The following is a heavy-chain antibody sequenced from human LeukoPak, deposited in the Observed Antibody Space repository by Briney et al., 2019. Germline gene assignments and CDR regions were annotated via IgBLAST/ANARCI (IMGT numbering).Heavy chain of an antibody. D-gene: IGHD1-26*01. CDR1: GYTFTGYY. CDR2: INPNSGGT. Sequence: ASVKVSCKASGYTFTGYYMHWVRQAPGQGLEWMGWINPNSGGTNYAQKFQGRVTMTRDTSISTAYMELSRLRSDDTAVYFCARDGRWELPLKYYYYYYMDVWGTETTVTISS. CDR3: ARDGRWELPLKYYYYYYMDV. V-gene: IGHV1-2*02. J-gene: IGHJ6*03.